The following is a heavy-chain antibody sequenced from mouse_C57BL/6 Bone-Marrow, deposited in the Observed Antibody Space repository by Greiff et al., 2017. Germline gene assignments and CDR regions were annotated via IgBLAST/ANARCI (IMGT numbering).Heavy chain of an antibody. CDR2: IWTGGGT. CDR3: ARKRGYDERDAMDY. D-gene: IGHD2-2*01. J-gene: IGHJ4*01. V-gene: IGHV2-9-1*01. Sequence: VHLVESGPGLVAPSQSLSITCTVSGFSLTSYAISWVRQPPGKGLEWLGVIWTGGGTNYNSALKSRLSISKDNSKSQVFLKMNSLQTDDTARYYWARKRGYDERDAMDYWGQGTSVTVSS. CDR1: GFSLTSYA.